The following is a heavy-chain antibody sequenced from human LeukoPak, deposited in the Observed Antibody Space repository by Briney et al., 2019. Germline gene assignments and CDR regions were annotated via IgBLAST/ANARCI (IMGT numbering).Heavy chain of an antibody. CDR1: GFSFNEYT. CDR3: AKDGHYCTATTCYSSWFDP. V-gene: IGHV3-43*01. Sequence: PGGSLRLSCAASGFSFNEYTMHWLRQAPGKGLEWVSLICWDGDTTYYAESVKGRFTVSRDNSKNSLFLQMNSLKTEDTAFYYCAKDGHYCTATTCYSSWFDPWGQGTLVTVSS. J-gene: IGHJ5*02. D-gene: IGHD2-2*02. CDR2: ICWDGDTT.